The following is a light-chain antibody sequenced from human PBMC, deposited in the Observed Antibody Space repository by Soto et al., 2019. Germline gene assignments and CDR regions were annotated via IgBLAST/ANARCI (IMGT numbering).Light chain of an antibody. CDR3: QQYVRGFT. CDR1: QSVSSNS. J-gene: IGKJ4*01. V-gene: IGKV3-20*01. CDR2: DAS. Sequence: EMIFTQSPVTLSLSPGYRATLPCRASQSVSSNSVAWYQQKHGQAPKPLIYDASSRATGIPARFSGSGSGTGFTLTISRLETEDFAVYYCQQYVRGFTFGGGTKV.